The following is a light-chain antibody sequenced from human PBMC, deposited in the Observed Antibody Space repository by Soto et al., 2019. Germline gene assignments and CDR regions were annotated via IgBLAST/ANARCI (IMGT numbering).Light chain of an antibody. V-gene: IGLV2-14*01. CDR3: SSYTSSSWV. Sequence: QSALTHPASVSGSPGQSITISCTGTSSDVGGYNYVSWYQQHPGKAPKLMIYEVSNRPSGVSNRFSGSKSGNTASLTISGLQAEDEADYYCSSYTSSSWVFGGGTKLTVL. CDR1: SSDVGGYNY. J-gene: IGLJ3*02. CDR2: EVS.